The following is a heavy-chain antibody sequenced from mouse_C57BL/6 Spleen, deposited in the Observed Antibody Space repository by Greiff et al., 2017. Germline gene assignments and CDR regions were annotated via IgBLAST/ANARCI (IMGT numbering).Heavy chain of an antibody. D-gene: IGHD2-5*01. CDR2: IYPSDSET. J-gene: IGHJ2*01. CDR1: GYTFTSYW. Sequence: VKLMESGAELVRPGSSVKLSCKASGYTFTSYWMDWVKQRPGQGLEWIGNIYPSDSETHYNQKFKDKATLTVDKSSSTAYMQLSSLTSEDSAVYYCARSYYSNYDYWGQGTTLTVSS. CDR3: ARSYYSNYDY. V-gene: IGHV1-61*01.